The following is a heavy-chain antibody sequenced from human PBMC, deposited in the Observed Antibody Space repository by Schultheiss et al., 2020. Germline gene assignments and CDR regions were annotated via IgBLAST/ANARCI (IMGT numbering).Heavy chain of an antibody. CDR3: AREGQLPGPPDAFDI. CDR1: GFTFSSYA. D-gene: IGHD2-2*01. V-gene: IGHV3-21*04. J-gene: IGHJ3*02. CDR2: ISSSSNYI. Sequence: GGSLRLSCAASGFTFSSYAMSWVRQAPGNGLEWVSSISSSSNYIYYADSVKGRFTISRDNAKNSLYLQMNSLRAEDTAVYYCAREGQLPGPPDAFDIWGQWTMVTVSS.